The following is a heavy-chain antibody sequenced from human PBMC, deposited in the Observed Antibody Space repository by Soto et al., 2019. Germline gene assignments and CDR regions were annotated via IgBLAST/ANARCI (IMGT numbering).Heavy chain of an antibody. J-gene: IGHJ4*02. CDR2: INPNSGGT. V-gene: IGHV1-2*04. Sequence: ASVKVSCKASGYTFTGYYMHWVRQAPGQGLEWMGWINPNSGGTNYAQKFQGWVTMTRDTSISTAYMELSRLRSDDTAVYYCARNEQYYDFWSGYSFDYWGQGTLVTVSS. CDR1: GYTFTGYY. CDR3: ARNEQYYDFWSGYSFDY. D-gene: IGHD3-3*01.